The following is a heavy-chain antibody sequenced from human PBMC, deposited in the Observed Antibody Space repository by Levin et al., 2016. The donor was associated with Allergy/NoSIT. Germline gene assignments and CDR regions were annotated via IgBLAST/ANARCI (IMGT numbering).Heavy chain of an antibody. CDR2: IYYSGST. D-gene: IGHD2-2*01. V-gene: IGHV4-31*02. CDR3: ARDIRSTGCYVN. Sequence: WIRQPPGKGLEYIGHIYYSGSTYYNPSLKSRVTISGDTSKNQFSLKLRSVTAADTAVYYCARDIRSTGCYVNWGQGTLVTVSS. J-gene: IGHJ1*01.